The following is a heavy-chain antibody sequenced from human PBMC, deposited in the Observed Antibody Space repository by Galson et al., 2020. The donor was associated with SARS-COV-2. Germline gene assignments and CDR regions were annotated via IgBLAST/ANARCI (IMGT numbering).Heavy chain of an antibody. V-gene: IGHV3-30-3*01. Sequence: GGSLRLSCAASGFTFSSYAMHWVRQAPGKGLEWVAVISYDGSNKYYADSVKGRFTISRDNSKNTLYLQMNSLRAEDTAVYYCAREELLELSGIYYYYYGMDVWGQGTTVTVSS. CDR2: ISYDGSNK. D-gene: IGHD1-7*01. CDR1: GFTFSSYA. CDR3: AREELLELSGIYYYYYGMDV. J-gene: IGHJ6*02.